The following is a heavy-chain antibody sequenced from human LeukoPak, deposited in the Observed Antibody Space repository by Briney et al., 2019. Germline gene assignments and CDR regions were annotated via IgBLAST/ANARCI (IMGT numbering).Heavy chain of an antibody. Sequence: SQTLSLTCTVSGGSTRSGGYYWSWIRQHPGKGLEWIGYIYYNGRTYYNPSLKSRVTISVGTSKNQFSLKLSSVTAADTAVYYCARSGYSSSWYIWVFDYWGQGTLVTVSS. V-gene: IGHV4-31*03. CDR3: ARSGYSSSWYIWVFDY. CDR2: IYYNGRT. D-gene: IGHD6-13*01. J-gene: IGHJ4*02. CDR1: GGSTRSGGYY.